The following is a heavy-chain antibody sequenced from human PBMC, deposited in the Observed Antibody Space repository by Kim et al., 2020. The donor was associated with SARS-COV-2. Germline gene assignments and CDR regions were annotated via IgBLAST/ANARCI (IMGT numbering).Heavy chain of an antibody. Sequence: GGSLRLSCAASGFTFSSYAMSWVRQAPGKGLEWVSGTSGGGDSRYYADSVRGRFTISRDNSKNTLYLQMNSLRAEDTAVYYCAKRVGSSGWFFDNWGQGTLVTVSS. V-gene: IGHV3-23*01. CDR1: GFTFSSYA. D-gene: IGHD6-19*01. J-gene: IGHJ4*02. CDR3: AKRVGSSGWFFDN. CDR2: TSGGGDSR.